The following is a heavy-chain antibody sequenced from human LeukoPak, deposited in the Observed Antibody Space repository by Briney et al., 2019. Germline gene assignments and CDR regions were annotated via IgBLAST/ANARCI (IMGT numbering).Heavy chain of an antibody. CDR2: INHSGST. CDR1: GGSFSGYY. CDR3: APGYSSGWLFS. J-gene: IGHJ5*02. Sequence: SETLSLTCDVYGGSFSGYYWSWIRQPPGKGLEWIGEINHSGSTNYNPSLKSRVTISVDTSKNQFSLKLSSVTAADTAVYYCAPGYSSGWLFSWGQGTLVTVSS. V-gene: IGHV4-34*01. D-gene: IGHD6-19*01.